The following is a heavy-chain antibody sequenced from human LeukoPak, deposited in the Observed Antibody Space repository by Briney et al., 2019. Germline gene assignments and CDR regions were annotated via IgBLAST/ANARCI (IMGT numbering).Heavy chain of an antibody. CDR1: GYTFTSYG. D-gene: IGHD2-2*01. J-gene: IGHJ6*04. Sequence: ASVKVSCKASGYTFTSYGISWVRQAPGQELEWMGWISAYNGNTNYAQKLQGRVTMTTDTSTSTAYMELRSLRSDDTAVYYCARAGVCSSTSCYADLYYYYYGMDVWGKGTTVTVSS. CDR3: ARAGVCSSTSCYADLYYYYYGMDV. CDR2: ISAYNGNT. V-gene: IGHV1-18*04.